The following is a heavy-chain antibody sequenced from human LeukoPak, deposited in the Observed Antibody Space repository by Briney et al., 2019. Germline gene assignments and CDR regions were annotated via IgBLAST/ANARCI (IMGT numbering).Heavy chain of an antibody. CDR1: GFTFSTYG. Sequence: GGSLRLSCAASGFTFSTYGMNWVRQAPGKGLEWVSYISDTTSTMYYADSVKGRFTISRDNAKNSLYLQMNSLRAEDTAVYYCARGTRIVVPGRPYFDYWGQGTLVTFSS. J-gene: IGHJ4*02. D-gene: IGHD6-19*01. CDR3: ARGTRIVVPGRPYFDY. CDR2: ISDTTSTM. V-gene: IGHV3-48*04.